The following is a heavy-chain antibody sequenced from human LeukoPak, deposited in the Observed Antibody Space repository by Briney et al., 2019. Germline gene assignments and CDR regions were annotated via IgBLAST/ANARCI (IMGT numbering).Heavy chain of an antibody. Sequence: ASVKVSCKASGYTFTSYGISWVRQAPGQGLEWMGWISAYNGNTDYAQKLQGRVTMTTDTSTSRAYMELRSLRSDDTSVDYWARDLREGVVPAARPLGYSYGYKNYYYYYVDVWGKGTTVTVSS. J-gene: IGHJ6*03. CDR2: ISAYNGNT. V-gene: IGHV1-18*01. CDR3: ARDLREGVVPAARPLGYSYGYKNYYYYYVDV. CDR1: GYTFTSYG. D-gene: IGHD5-18*01.